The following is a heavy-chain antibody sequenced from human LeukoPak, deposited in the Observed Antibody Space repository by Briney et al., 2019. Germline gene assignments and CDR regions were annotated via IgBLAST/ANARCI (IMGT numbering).Heavy chain of an antibody. CDR1: GGSISSYY. CDR2: IYYSGST. J-gene: IGHJ4*02. D-gene: IGHD2/OR15-2a*01. Sequence: PSETLSLTCTVSGGSISSYYWSWIRQPPGKGLEWIGYIYYSGSTYYNPSLKSRVTISVDTSKNQFSLKLSSVTAADTAVYYCARASTTSVDYWGQGTLVTVSS. CDR3: ARASTTSVDY. V-gene: IGHV4-30-4*01.